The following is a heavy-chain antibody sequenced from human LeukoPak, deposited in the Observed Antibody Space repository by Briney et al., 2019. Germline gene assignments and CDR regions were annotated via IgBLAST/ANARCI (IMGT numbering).Heavy chain of an antibody. Sequence: TSETLSLTCTVSGYSISSGYYWGWIRQPPGKGLEWIGSIYHSGSTYYNPSLKSRVTISVDTSKNQFSLKLSSVTAADTAVYYCARDLSRAAAGTNNWFDPWGQGTLVTVSS. CDR2: IYHSGST. CDR3: ARDLSRAAAGTNNWFDP. D-gene: IGHD6-13*01. J-gene: IGHJ5*02. CDR1: GYSISSGYY. V-gene: IGHV4-38-2*02.